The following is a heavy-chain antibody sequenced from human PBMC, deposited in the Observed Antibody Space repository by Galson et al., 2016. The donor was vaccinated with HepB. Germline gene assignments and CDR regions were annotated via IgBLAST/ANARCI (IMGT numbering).Heavy chain of an antibody. V-gene: IGHV3-66*01. Sequence: SLRLSCAASGFTVSRDYMSWVRQAPGKGLEWVSVTYSGGTTYYADSVKGRFTISRDSSKNTLYLQMNSLRVEDTAVYYCTREWGSRCCLHWGQGTQVTVSS. CDR1: GFTVSRDY. CDR3: TREWGSRCCLH. D-gene: IGHD6-13*01. J-gene: IGHJ4*02. CDR2: TYSGGTT.